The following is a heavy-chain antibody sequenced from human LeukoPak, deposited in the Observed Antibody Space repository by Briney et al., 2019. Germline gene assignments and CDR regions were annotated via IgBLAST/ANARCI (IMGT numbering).Heavy chain of an antibody. D-gene: IGHD1-26*01. Sequence: HPGGSLRLSWTAAGFTFGDYAMSWVREAPGKGGEWGGFIRRKADGGTTEYAAAVKVKFTIAREDSKSLAYLQMNSLKTEDTAVYYCTRSGSYYTAFDYWGQGTLVTVSS. CDR3: TRSGSYYTAFDY. J-gene: IGHJ4*02. V-gene: IGHV3-49*04. CDR1: GFTFGDYA. CDR2: IRRKADGGTT.